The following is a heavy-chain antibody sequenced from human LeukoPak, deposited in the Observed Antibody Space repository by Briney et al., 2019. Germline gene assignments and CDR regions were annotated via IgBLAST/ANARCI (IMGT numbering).Heavy chain of an antibody. V-gene: IGHV4-59*01. CDR2: IYYTENT. D-gene: IGHD4-23*01. Sequence: SETLSLTCTVSGGSISSYYWSWIRQPPGKGLEWIGYIYYTENTNYNPSLKSRVTISVDTSKSQFSLKLNSLTAADTAVYYCATSRGYGGYGLDVWGQGTTVTVS. CDR1: GGSISSYY. J-gene: IGHJ6*02. CDR3: ATSRGYGGYGLDV.